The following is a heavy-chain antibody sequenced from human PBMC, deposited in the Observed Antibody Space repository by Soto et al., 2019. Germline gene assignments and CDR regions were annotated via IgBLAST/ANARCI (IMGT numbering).Heavy chain of an antibody. CDR1: GFTFSSYA. CDR2: ISYDGSNK. J-gene: IGHJ4*02. Sequence: QVQLVESGGGVVQPGRSLRLSCAASGFTFSSYAMHWVRQAPGKGLEWVAVISYDGSNKYYADSVKGRFTISRDNSKNTLYLQMNSLRAEDTAVYYCAGGSEMERRPPEDYWGQGTLVTVSS. V-gene: IGHV3-30-3*01. CDR3: AGGSEMERRPPEDY. D-gene: IGHD1-1*01.